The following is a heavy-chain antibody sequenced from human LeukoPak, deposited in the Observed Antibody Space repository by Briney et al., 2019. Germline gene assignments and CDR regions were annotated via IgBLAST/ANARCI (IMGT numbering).Heavy chain of an antibody. CDR3: ARDGSSWYTETFDY. J-gene: IGHJ4*02. CDR1: GFTFSSYW. D-gene: IGHD6-13*01. V-gene: IGHV3-7*01. CDR2: IKQDGSEK. Sequence: GGSLRLSCAASGFTFSSYWMSWVRQAPGKGLEWVANIKQDGSEKYYVDSVKGRFTISRDDAKNSLYLQMNSLRAEDTAAYYCARDGSSWYTETFDYWGQGTLVTVSS.